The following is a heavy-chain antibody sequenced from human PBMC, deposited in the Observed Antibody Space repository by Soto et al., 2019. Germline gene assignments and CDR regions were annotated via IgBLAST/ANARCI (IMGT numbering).Heavy chain of an antibody. D-gene: IGHD2-21*02. V-gene: IGHV1-69*02. Sequence: QVQLVQSGPEVKKPGSSVRISCRSGGDTFSSYSVSWVRQTPGQGLEWMGRIIPVLGVTNYSRKFKGRMTITADRSKTTAHMERSRLKSEDTHRHYCARRRYGGVDCYTQYYYGMDVWGQGTSVIVSS. CDR3: ARRRYGGVDCYTQYYYGMDV. J-gene: IGHJ6*02. CDR2: IIPVLGVT. CDR1: GDTFSSYS.